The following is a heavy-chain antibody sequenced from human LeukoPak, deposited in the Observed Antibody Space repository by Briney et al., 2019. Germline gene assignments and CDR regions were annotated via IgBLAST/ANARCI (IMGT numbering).Heavy chain of an antibody. Sequence: PSETLSLTCTVSGGSISSYYWSWIRQPPGKGLEWLGYIYYSGSTNYNPSLKSRLTISVDTSKNQFSLKLSSVTAADTAVYYCARDLGMVRGVMYGMDVWGKGTTVTVSS. V-gene: IGHV4-59*01. CDR1: GGSISSYY. CDR3: ARDLGMVRGVMYGMDV. J-gene: IGHJ6*04. D-gene: IGHD3-10*01. CDR2: IYYSGST.